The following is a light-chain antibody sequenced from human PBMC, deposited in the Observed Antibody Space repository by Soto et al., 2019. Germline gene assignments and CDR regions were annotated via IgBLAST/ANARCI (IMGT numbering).Light chain of an antibody. CDR1: SSNIGAGYD. J-gene: IGLJ3*02. Sequence: QLVLTQPPSVSGAPGQRVTISCTGSSSNIGAGYDVHWYQQLPGTAPKLLIYGNSNRPSGVPDRFSGSKSGTSASLAITGLQAEDEADYYCQSYDSSRSGWVFGGGTKVTVL. CDR3: QSYDSSRSGWV. V-gene: IGLV1-40*01. CDR2: GNS.